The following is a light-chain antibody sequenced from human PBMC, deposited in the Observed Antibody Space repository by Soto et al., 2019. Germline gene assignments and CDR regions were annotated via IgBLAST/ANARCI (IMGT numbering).Light chain of an antibody. CDR3: SSYTSISTPYV. Sequence: QSVLTQSASVSGSPGQSITISCTGTSSDVGGYNYVSWYQQHPGKAPKLMIYDVSNRPSGVSNRFSGSKSGNTASLTISGLHAEDEADYYCSSYTSISTPYVFGTGTKLTVL. CDR2: DVS. J-gene: IGLJ1*01. V-gene: IGLV2-14*01. CDR1: SSDVGGYNY.